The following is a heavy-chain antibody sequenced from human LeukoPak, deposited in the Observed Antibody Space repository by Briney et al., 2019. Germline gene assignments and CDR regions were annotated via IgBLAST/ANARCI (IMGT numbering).Heavy chain of an antibody. D-gene: IGHD3-10*01. CDR3: AKRVGSYYFDS. J-gene: IGHJ4*02. Sequence: GGSLRLSCAASGFTFSTYAMSWVRQASGKGLEWLSYISGSGGSTYYADSVKGRFTISRDNSKNTLYLQMNSLRAEDTALYYCAKRVGSYYFDSWGQGTLVTVSS. V-gene: IGHV3-23*01. CDR1: GFTFSTYA. CDR2: ISGSGGST.